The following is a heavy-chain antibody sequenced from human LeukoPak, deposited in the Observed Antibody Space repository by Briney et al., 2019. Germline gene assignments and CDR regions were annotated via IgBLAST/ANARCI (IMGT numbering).Heavy chain of an antibody. Sequence: ASVKVSCKASGYTFSSHAMQWVRQAPGQRLEWMGWINAGNGNTKYSQKFQGRVSITRDTSANTAYMELSSLRSEDTAVYFCARETISSSWSHHYYGMDVWGKGPRSPSPQ. CDR1: GYTFSSHA. D-gene: IGHD6-13*01. CDR3: ARETISSSWSHHYYGMDV. CDR2: INAGNGNT. V-gene: IGHV1-3*01. J-gene: IGHJ6*01.